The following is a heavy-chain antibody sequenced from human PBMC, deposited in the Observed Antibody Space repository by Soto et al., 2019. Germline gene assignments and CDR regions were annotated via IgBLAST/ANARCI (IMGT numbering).Heavy chain of an antibody. V-gene: IGHV3-23*01. Sequence: GGSLRLSCAASGFTFSSYAMSWVRQAPGKGLEWVSAISGSGGSTYYADSVKGRFTISRDNSKNTLYLQMNSLRAEDTAVYYCAKHAEPMITFGGGVDYWGQGTLVTVSS. CDR3: AKHAEPMITFGGGVDY. CDR2: ISGSGGST. D-gene: IGHD3-16*01. J-gene: IGHJ4*02. CDR1: GFTFSSYA.